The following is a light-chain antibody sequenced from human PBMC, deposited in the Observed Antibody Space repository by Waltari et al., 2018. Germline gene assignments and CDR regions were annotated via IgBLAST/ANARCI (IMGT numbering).Light chain of an antibody. J-gene: IGKJ2*01. CDR2: TVS. CDR1: QSITKY. Sequence: DIQMTQSPASLSASVGETVTITCRASQSITKYLNWYQQKAGEVPKLLMFTVSTLQRGVSSRFSGRGSGTNFTLTITSLQREDVATYHCQQTHTTPYTFGQGTKLEI. V-gene: IGKV1-39*01. CDR3: QQTHTTPYT.